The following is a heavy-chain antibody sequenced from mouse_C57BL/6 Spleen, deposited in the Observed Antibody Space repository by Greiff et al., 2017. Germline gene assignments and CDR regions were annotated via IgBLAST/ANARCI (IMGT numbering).Heavy chain of an antibody. CDR2: ISDGGSYT. CDR1: GFTFSSYA. Sequence: EVQGVESGGGLVKPGGSLKLSCAASGFTFSSYAMSWVRQTPEKRLEWVATISDGGSYTYYPDNVQGRFTISRDNAKNNLYLQMSHLKSEDTAMYYCARDYYYGSSPWFAYWGQGTLVTVSA. V-gene: IGHV5-4*01. CDR3: ARDYYYGSSPWFAY. J-gene: IGHJ3*01. D-gene: IGHD1-1*01.